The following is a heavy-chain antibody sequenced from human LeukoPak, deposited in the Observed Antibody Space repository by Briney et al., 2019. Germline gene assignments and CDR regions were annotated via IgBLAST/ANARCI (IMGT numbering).Heavy chain of an antibody. CDR1: GGSISSGGYY. CDR2: IYHSGST. J-gene: IGHJ3*02. V-gene: IGHV4-30-2*01. CDR3: ARDDSSSHAFDI. Sequence: SETLSLTCTVSGGSISSGGYYWSWIRQPPGKGLEWIGYIYHSGSTYYNPSLKSRVTISVDRSKNQFSLKLSSVTAADTAVYYCARDDSSSHAFDIWGQGTMVTVSS. D-gene: IGHD6-13*01.